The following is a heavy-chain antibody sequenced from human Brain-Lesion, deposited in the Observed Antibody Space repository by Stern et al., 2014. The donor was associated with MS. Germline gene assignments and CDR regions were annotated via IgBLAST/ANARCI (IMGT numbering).Heavy chain of an antibody. CDR1: GYTLTELS. J-gene: IGHJ4*02. CDR2: FDSEDGET. D-gene: IGHD1-26*01. CDR3: ATLSPGAGGNYYRHFDY. Sequence: QVQLVQSGAEVKKPGASVKVSCKVSGYTLTELSMHWVRQAPRKGLEWMGGFDSEDGETIYAQKFQGRVTMTENTSTATAYMELSRLRSEDAAVYYCATLSPGAGGNYYRHFDYWGQGTLVTVSS. V-gene: IGHV1-24*01.